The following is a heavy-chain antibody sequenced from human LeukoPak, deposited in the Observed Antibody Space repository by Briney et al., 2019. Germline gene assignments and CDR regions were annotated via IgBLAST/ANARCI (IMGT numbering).Heavy chain of an antibody. CDR3: TRQASAYGDPFDY. CDR1: GFTFSSYA. D-gene: IGHD4-17*01. CDR2: IRNKPNNYAT. Sequence: PGGSLRLSCAASGFTFSSYAMHWVRQASGKGLEWVGRIRNKPNNYATAYATSVKGRFTISRDDSKNTAYLQMNSLKTEDTAVYYCTRQASAYGDPFDYWGHGTLVTVSS. V-gene: IGHV3-73*01. J-gene: IGHJ4*01.